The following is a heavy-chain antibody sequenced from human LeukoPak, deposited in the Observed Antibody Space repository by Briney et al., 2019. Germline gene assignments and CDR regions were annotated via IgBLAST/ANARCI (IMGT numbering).Heavy chain of an antibody. J-gene: IGHJ3*02. D-gene: IGHD5-18*01. CDR3: ARGVLDTAMAHDAFDI. CDR1: GYTFTSYG. V-gene: IGHV1-18*01. Sequence: ASVKVSCKASGYTFTSYGTCWVRQAPGQGLEWMGWISAYNDNTNYAQKLQGRVTMTTDTSTSTAYMELRSLRSDDTAVYYCARGVLDTAMAHDAFDIWGQGTMVTVSS. CDR2: ISAYNDNT.